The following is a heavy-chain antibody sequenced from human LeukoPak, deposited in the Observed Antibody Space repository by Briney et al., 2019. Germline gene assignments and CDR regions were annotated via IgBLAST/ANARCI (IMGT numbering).Heavy chain of an antibody. V-gene: IGHV3-33*01. Sequence: PGGSLRLSCAASGFTFSSYGMHWVRQAPGKGLEWVAVIWYDGSNKYYADSVKGRFTISRDNSKNTLYLQMNSLRAEDTAVYYCARDTYSSSWYPDYWGQGTLVTVSS. CDR1: GFTFSSYG. CDR2: IWYDGSNK. D-gene: IGHD6-13*01. J-gene: IGHJ4*02. CDR3: ARDTYSSSWYPDY.